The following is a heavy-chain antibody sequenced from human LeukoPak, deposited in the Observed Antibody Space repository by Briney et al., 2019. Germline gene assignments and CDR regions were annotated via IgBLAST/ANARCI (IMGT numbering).Heavy chain of an antibody. CDR1: GYTFTGYY. CDR2: INPNSGGT. V-gene: IGHV1-2*02. CDR3: ARDGYSLDAFDI. D-gene: IGHD5-24*01. Sequence: ASVKVSCKASGYTFTGYYMHWVRQAPGQGLEWMGWINPNSGGTNYAQKFQGRVTMTRDTSISTAYMELSRPRSDDTAVYYCARDGYSLDAFDIWGQGTMVTVSS. J-gene: IGHJ3*02.